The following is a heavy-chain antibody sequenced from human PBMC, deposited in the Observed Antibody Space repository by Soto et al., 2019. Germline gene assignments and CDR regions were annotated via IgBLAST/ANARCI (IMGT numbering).Heavy chain of an antibody. D-gene: IGHD1-26*01. CDR2: IYYSGST. CDR3: ARHERGGITAFDI. J-gene: IGHJ3*02. V-gene: IGHV4-30-4*01. Sequence: SETLSLTCTVSGGSINNGDYYWSWIRQPPEKGLEWIGYIYYSGSTYYNPSLKSRVTISIDTSMNQFSLNLNSVTAADTAVYYCARHERGGITAFDIWGQGTMVTVSS. CDR1: GGSINNGDYY.